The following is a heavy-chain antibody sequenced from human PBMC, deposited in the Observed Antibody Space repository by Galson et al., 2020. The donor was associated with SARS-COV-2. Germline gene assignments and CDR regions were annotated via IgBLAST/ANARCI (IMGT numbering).Heavy chain of an antibody. V-gene: IGHV3-33*01. J-gene: IGHJ6*02. Sequence: GGSLRLSCAASGFTFSSYGMHWVRQAPGKGPEWVAVIWYDGSNKYYADSVKGRFTISRDNSKNTLYLQMNSLRAEDTAVYYCASSLVTLYYYGMDVWGQGTTVTVSS. CDR3: ASSLVTLYYYGMDV. CDR1: GFTFSSYG. D-gene: IGHD2-21*02. CDR2: IWYDGSNK.